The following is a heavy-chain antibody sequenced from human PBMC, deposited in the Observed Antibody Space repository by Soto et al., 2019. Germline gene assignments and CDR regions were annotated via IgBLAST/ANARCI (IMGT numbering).Heavy chain of an antibody. CDR2: ISAHNGNT. D-gene: IGHD1-1*01. J-gene: IGHJ4*02. CDR3: ARGRYGDY. CDR1: GYSFTTYG. Sequence: QVHLVQSGAEVKKPGASVKVSCKGSGYSFTTYGITWVRQAPGQGLEWMGWISAHNGNTNYAQKLQGRVTVTRDTSTSTAYMELRSLRSDDTAVYYCARGRYGDYWGQGALVTVSS. V-gene: IGHV1-18*01.